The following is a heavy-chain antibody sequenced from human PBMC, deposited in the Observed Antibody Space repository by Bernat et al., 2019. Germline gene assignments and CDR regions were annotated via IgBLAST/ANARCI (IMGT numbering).Heavy chain of an antibody. J-gene: IGHJ6*03. CDR2: IYHSGTT. CDR3: ARQDNGNWYSDFYMDV. CDR1: GYLITCGFY. Sequence: VQLQESGPGLVKPSETLSLTCPVAGYLITCGFYWGWCREPPGRGLVGIGRIYHSGTTHYNVSLQSRASISVDTSKNQFFLILRSVSAADTAVYYCARQDNGNWYSDFYMDVWGEGTTVTVSS. D-gene: IGHD2-21*02. V-gene: IGHV4-38-2*01.